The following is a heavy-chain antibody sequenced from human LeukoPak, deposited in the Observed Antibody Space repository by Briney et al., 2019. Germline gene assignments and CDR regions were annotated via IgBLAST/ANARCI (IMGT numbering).Heavy chain of an antibody. D-gene: IGHD5-18*01. CDR2: ISAYNGNT. V-gene: IGHV1-18*01. CDR3: ARVRYSYGYRNWFDP. Sequence: GASVKVSCKASGYTFTSYGISWVRQAPGQGLEWMGWISAYNGNTNYAQKLQGRVTMTTDTSTSTAYMELRSLRSDDTAVYYCARVRYSYGYRNWFDPWGQGTLVTVSS. CDR1: GYTFTSYG. J-gene: IGHJ5*02.